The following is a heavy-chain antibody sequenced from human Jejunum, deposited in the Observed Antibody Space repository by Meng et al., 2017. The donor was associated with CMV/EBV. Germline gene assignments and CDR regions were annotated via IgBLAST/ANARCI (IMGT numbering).Heavy chain of an antibody. J-gene: IGHJ6*02. CDR3: AKMGFYDYYGMDV. V-gene: IGHV3-23*01. CDR2: ISGSGASI. Sequence: SGFTFSRYGKSWVRQVTGKGLEWVSTISGSGASIYYADSVKGRFTISRDSSKNTVYLQINSLRAEDTAVYYCAKMGFYDYYGMDVWGQGTTVTVSS. CDR1: GFTFSRYG.